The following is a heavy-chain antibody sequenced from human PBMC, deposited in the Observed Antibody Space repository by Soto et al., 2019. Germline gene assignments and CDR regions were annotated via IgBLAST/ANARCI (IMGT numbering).Heavy chain of an antibody. CDR1: GFTFSSYA. J-gene: IGHJ6*02. V-gene: IGHV3-23*01. D-gene: IGHD5-18*01. Sequence: PGGSLRLSCAASGFTFSSYAMSWVRQAPGKGLEWVSTISGSGGNTYYADSVKGRFTISRDNSKNTLYLQMNSLRAEDTAVYYCASSGRGDFTAMVNYYHYGMDVWGQGSTVTVSS. CDR2: ISGSGGNT. CDR3: ASSGRGDFTAMVNYYHYGMDV.